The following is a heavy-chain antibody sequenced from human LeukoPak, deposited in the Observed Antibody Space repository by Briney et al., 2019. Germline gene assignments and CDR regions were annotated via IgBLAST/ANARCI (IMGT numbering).Heavy chain of an antibody. V-gene: IGHV4-31*03. Sequence: SETLSLTCTVSGGSISSGGYYWSWLRQRPGQGLEGNGYIYYSGSTYYNPSLKSRVTISVDTSKNQFSLKLSSVAAADTAVYYGARETAAMAPGTLPVYYSYYYGMDIWGQGTTVTVSS. CDR2: IYYSGST. CDR3: ARETAAMAPGTLPVYYSYYYGMDI. J-gene: IGHJ6*02. CDR1: GGSISSGGYY. D-gene: IGHD5-18*01.